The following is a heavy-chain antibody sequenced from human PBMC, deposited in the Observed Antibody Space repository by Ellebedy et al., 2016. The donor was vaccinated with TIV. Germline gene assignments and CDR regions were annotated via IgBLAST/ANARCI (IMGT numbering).Heavy chain of an antibody. CDR2: IYYSGST. CDR3: ARQGGFGEFSYGMDV. V-gene: IGHV4-59*05. D-gene: IGHD3-10*01. Sequence: MPSETLSLTCTVSGGSISSYYWSWIRQPPGKGLEWIGSIYYSGSTYYNPSLKSRVTIYVDTSKNQFSLKLSSVTAADTAVYYCARQGGFGEFSYGMDVWGQGTTVTVSS. CDR1: GGSISSYY. J-gene: IGHJ6*02.